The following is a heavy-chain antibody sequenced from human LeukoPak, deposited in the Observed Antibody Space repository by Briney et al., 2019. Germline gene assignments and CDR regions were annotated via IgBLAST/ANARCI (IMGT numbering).Heavy chain of an antibody. CDR3: GRDWNYYLDV. Sequence: ASAKVSCKASGYTFINYGISWVRQAPGQGLEWMGWIRSKNGNTNYAQKFQGRVTMTTDTSTSTAYMELRSLRSDDTAVFYCGRDWNYYLDVWGEGTTVTVSS. V-gene: IGHV1-18*01. CDR2: IRSKNGNT. D-gene: IGHD1-1*01. CDR1: GYTFINYG. J-gene: IGHJ6*03.